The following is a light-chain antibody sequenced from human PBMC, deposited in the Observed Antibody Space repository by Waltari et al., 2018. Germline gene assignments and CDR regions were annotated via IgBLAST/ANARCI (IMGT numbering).Light chain of an antibody. Sequence: DIVMTQSPDSLTVSLGQRATIPCKSSQSVLNPSNKKNYLAWVQQRTGQPPKIITSWASTRGSGGPDRFSGSGSETEFSLTIDSLQAEDVAVYFCQEYSSTVMYTFGQGTKLEI. CDR2: WAS. J-gene: IGKJ2*01. V-gene: IGKV4-1*01. CDR3: QEYSSTVMYT. CDR1: QSVLNPSNKKNY.